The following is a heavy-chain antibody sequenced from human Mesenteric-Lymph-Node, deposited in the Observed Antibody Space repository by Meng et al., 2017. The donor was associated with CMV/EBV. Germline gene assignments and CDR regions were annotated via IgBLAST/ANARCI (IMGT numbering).Heavy chain of an antibody. D-gene: IGHD3-9*01. Sequence: SVKVSCKASGSTFSSYTISWVRQAPGQGLEWMGRIIPILGIANYAQKFQGRVTITADKSTSTAYMELSSLRSEDTAVYYCTRETSDYDILTGFDVDRFDYWGQGTLVTVSS. J-gene: IGHJ4*02. CDR3: TRETSDYDILTGFDVDRFDY. CDR2: IIPILGIA. V-gene: IGHV1-69*04. CDR1: GSTFSSYT.